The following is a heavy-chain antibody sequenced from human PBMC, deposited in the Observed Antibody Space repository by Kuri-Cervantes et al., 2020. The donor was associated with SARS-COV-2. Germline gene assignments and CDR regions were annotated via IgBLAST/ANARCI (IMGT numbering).Heavy chain of an antibody. CDR2: ISSSGSTI. CDR1: GFTFSDHY. CDR3: APPVGGNSVPST. V-gene: IGHV3-11*04. Sequence: GESLKISCAASGFTFSDHYMDWVRQAPGKGLEWVSYISSSGSTIYYADSVKGRFTISRDNAKNSLYLQMNSLRAEDTAVYYCAPPVGGNSVPSTWGQGTLVTVSS. J-gene: IGHJ5*02. D-gene: IGHD4-23*01.